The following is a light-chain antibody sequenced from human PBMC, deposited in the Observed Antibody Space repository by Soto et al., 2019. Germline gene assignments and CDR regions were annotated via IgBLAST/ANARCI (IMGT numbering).Light chain of an antibody. J-gene: IGKJ1*01. CDR3: QRYRSCPRT. CDR1: QTVTST. CDR2: RAS. Sequence: IVLNKSPAPLSVSPGDRATLSCSASQTVTSTLVWYQQNPGQAPTPLLYRASTRATGIPARCSVCECGTEFPPTINALQSEDFAVYCSQRYRSCPRTFGQGPKVE. V-gene: IGKV3-15*01.